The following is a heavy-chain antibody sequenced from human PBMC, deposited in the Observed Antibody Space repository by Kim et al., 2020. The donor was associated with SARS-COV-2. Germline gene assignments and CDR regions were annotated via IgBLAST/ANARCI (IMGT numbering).Heavy chain of an antibody. Sequence: SVKVSCKASGGTFSSYAISWVRQAPGQGLEWMGGIIPIFGTANYAQKFQGRVTITADESTSTAYMELSSLRSEDTAVYYCARGVVDTAMVQTGYYYYYGMDVWGQGTTVTVSS. V-gene: IGHV1-69*13. CDR1: GGTFSSYA. D-gene: IGHD5-18*01. CDR2: IIPIFGTA. CDR3: ARGVVDTAMVQTGYYYYYGMDV. J-gene: IGHJ6*02.